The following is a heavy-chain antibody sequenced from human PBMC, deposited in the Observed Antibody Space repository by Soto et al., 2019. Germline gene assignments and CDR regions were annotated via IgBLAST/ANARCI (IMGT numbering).Heavy chain of an antibody. Sequence: SGTLSLTCPVSGGPISSFYWSWIRQPPAKGLEWIGYVFYTGSTNYNPSLKSRVIISVDTSKNQFSLQLSSVTAADTAVYYCARHSVAVAGPYNWFDPWGQGTLVTVS. J-gene: IGHJ5*02. CDR3: ARHSVAVAGPYNWFDP. V-gene: IGHV4-59*08. D-gene: IGHD6-19*01. CDR2: VFYTGST. CDR1: GGPISSFY.